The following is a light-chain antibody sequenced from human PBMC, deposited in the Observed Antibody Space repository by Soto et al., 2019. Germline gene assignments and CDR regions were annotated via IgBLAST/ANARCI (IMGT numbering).Light chain of an antibody. CDR1: SSDVGGYNY. J-gene: IGLJ2*01. V-gene: IGLV2-11*01. CDR2: DVT. Sequence: HSALTQPRSVSGSPGQSVTISCTGTSSDVGGYNYVSWYQQHPGKAPKFMIYDVTKRPSGVPDRFSGSKSGNTASLTISGLQAEDEADYFCCSYAGSYTVLFGGGTKLTVL. CDR3: CSYAGSYTVL.